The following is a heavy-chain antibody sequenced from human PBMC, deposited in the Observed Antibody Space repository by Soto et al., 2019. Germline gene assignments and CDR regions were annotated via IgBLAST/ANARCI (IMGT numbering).Heavy chain of an antibody. J-gene: IGHJ6*04. V-gene: IGHV3-64*01. CDR2: ISSIGCST. CDR3: ARDRSRFRYDILTGSDV. Sequence: EVQLVGSGRGLVQPGGSLRLSCAASGFTFSSYAMHSGRQAPGKGLEYVSAISSIGCSTYYANSVKGRFTISRDHSKDSLYLQMGSLSAEDIAVYYCARDRSRFRYDILTGSDVWAKGTTVTVSS. D-gene: IGHD3-9*01. CDR1: GFTFSSYA.